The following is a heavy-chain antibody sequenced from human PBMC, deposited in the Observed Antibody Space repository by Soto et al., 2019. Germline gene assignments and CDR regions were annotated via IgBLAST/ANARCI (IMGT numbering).Heavy chain of an antibody. D-gene: IGHD3-10*01. V-gene: IGHV3-30-3*01. CDR1: GFSLTSFA. CDR2: ISSDGSNK. CDR3: ARGRRLTMTRREFYYRLDH. Sequence: HLVESGGGVVQPGRSLRLSCTASGFSLTSFAVHWVRQAPGKGLEWVAVISSDGSNKYYIESVKGRFNISRDNFKNAMYMEIDNLRIDDTAVYYGARGRRLTMTRREFYYRLDHWGQGTKVSVSS. J-gene: IGHJ6*02.